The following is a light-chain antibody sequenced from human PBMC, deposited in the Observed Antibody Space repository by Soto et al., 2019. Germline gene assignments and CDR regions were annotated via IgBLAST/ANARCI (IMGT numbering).Light chain of an antibody. J-gene: IGKJ1*01. CDR1: QSVSNNY. CDR2: GAS. CDR3: QQYGSSGT. Sequence: EIVLTQSPGTLSLSPGERATLSCRASQSVSNNYLAWFQQKPGQAPRLLIYGASNGATGIPDMFSGSGSGTDLTLTISRLEPEDFAVYYCQQYGSSGTFGQGTKVDIK. V-gene: IGKV3-20*01.